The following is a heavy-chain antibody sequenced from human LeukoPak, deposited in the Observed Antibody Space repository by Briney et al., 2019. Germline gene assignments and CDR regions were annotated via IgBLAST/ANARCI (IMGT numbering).Heavy chain of an antibody. CDR2: ISWNSGSI. CDR1: GFTFDDYA. V-gene: IGHV3-9*01. Sequence: GGSLRLSCAASGFTFDDYAMHWVRQAPGKGLEWVSGISWNSGSIGYADSVKGRFTISRDNAKNSLYLQMNSLRAEDTALYYCVKDLRYLPYGMDVWGQGTTVTVSS. J-gene: IGHJ6*02. D-gene: IGHD3-9*01. CDR3: VKDLRYLPYGMDV.